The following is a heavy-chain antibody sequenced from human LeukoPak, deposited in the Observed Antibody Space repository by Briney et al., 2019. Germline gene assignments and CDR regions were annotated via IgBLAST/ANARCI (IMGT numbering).Heavy chain of an antibody. V-gene: IGHV1-46*01. CDR3: ARGVHVRVYDSNPHYGHY. J-gene: IGHJ4*02. D-gene: IGHD3-22*01. Sequence: ASVKVSCKASGYTFTGYYMHWVRQAPGQGLEWMGIINPSGGSTSYAQKFQGRVTMTRDMSTSTVYMELSSLRSEDTALYYCARGVHVRVYDSNPHYGHYWGQGTLVTVSS. CDR1: GYTFTGYY. CDR2: INPSGGST.